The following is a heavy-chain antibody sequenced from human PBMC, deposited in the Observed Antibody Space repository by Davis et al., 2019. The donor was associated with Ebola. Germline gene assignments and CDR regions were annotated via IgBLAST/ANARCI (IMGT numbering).Heavy chain of an antibody. CDR2: ISGSGGST. CDR3: AKEGTPLRFLAHSPSYGMDV. CDR1: GFTFSSYA. Sequence: GESLKISCAASGFTFSSYAMSWVRQAPGKGLEWVSAISGSGGSTYYADSVKGRFTISRDNSKNTLYLQMNSLRAEDTALYYCAKEGTPLRFLAHSPSYGMDVWGQGTTVTVSS. J-gene: IGHJ6*02. D-gene: IGHD3-3*01. V-gene: IGHV3-23*01.